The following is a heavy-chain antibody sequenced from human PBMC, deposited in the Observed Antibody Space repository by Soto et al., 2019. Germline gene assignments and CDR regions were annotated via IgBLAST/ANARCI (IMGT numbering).Heavy chain of an antibody. V-gene: IGHV4-4*02. CDR1: GASLSTSNW. Sequence: PSETLSLTCVVSGASLSTSNWWGWVRQPPGKGLEWIGEIYHTGSASYSPSLESRVSMSIDKSKNQFSLRLTDVTAADTAKYYCARGPRSGSYSVDGFDVWGQGTVVTVSS. D-gene: IGHD1-26*01. CDR3: ARGPRSGSYSVDGFDV. CDR2: IYHTGSA. J-gene: IGHJ3*01.